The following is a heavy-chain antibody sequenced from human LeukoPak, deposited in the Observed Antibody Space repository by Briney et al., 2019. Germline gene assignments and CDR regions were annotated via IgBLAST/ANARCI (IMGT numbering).Heavy chain of an antibody. CDR3: ARDEYYDVLTGYNWFDP. D-gene: IGHD3-9*01. V-gene: IGHV4-4*07. Sequence: PSETLSLTCAVYGGSFSGYYWSWIRQPAGKGLEWIGRIYTSGSTNYNPSLKSRVTMSVDTSKNQFSLKLSSVTAADTAVYYCARDEYYDVLTGYNWFDPWGQGTLVTVSS. CDR1: GGSFSGYY. CDR2: IYTSGST. J-gene: IGHJ5*02.